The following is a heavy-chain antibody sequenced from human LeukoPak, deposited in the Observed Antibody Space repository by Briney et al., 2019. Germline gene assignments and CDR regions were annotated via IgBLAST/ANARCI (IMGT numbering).Heavy chain of an antibody. CDR2: ISGSGTNT. J-gene: IGHJ4*02. V-gene: IGHV3-23*01. Sequence: GESLILSCAASGFTFSSYAMSWVRQAPGKGLEWVSAISGSGTNTYYADSVKGRFTISRDNSKNPLYLQMNSLRAEDTAVYYCARSYVAVKYSSSWYQGASVLPYYFDYWGQGTLVTVSS. D-gene: IGHD6-13*01. CDR3: ARSYVAVKYSSSWYQGASVLPYYFDY. CDR1: GFTFSSYA.